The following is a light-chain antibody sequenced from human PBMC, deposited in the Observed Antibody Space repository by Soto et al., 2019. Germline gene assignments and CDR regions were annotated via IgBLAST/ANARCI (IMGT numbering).Light chain of an antibody. CDR1: QSVDST. CDR2: DAS. Sequence: EIVMTQSPATLSVSPGETAALSCRASQSVDSTLAWYQQKPGQAPRLLIYDASTRATGIPPRFSGSGSGTEFTLTISRLQSEDCAVYFCQQYHKWPPYTFGQGTKLEIK. CDR3: QQYHKWPPYT. J-gene: IGKJ2*01. V-gene: IGKV3-15*01.